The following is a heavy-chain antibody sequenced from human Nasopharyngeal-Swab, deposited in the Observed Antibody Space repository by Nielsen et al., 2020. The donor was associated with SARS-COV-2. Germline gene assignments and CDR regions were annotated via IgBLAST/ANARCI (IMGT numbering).Heavy chain of an antibody. D-gene: IGHD2-21*01. CDR1: GFTFNNYN. V-gene: IGHV3-21*04. CDR3: AKAPYLRGLDV. Sequence: GESLKISCAASGFTFNNYNFNWVRQAPGKGLEWVSSISSSSSYIYYADSVNDRFTISRDNSKNTLYLQMNSLRVEDTALYYCAKAPYLRGLDVWGQGTTVTVSS. CDR2: ISSSSSYI. J-gene: IGHJ6*02.